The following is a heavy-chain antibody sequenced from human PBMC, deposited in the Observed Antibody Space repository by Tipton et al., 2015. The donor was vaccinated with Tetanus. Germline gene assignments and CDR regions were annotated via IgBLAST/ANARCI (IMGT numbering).Heavy chain of an antibody. CDR3: ARDLDYYDSSPSHAFDI. CDR1: GYTFTSYY. D-gene: IGHD3-22*01. CDR2: INPSGGST. Sequence: QVQLVQSGAEVKKPGASVKVSCKASGYTFTSYYMHWVRQAPGQGLEWMGIINPSGGSTSYAQKFQGRVTMTRDTSTSTVYMELSSLRSEDTAVYYCARDLDYYDSSPSHAFDIWGQGTMVTVSS. J-gene: IGHJ3*02. V-gene: IGHV1-46*01.